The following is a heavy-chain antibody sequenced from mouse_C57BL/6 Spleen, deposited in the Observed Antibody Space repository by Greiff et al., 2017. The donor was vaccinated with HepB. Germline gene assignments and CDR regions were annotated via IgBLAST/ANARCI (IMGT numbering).Heavy chain of an antibody. Sequence: EVQLQQSGPELVKPGASVKIPCKASGYTFTDYNMDWVKQSHGKSLEWIGDINPNNGGTIYNQKFKGKATLTVDKSSSTAYMELRSLTSEDTAVYYCARGPLGVEDAMDYWGQGTSVTVSS. J-gene: IGHJ4*01. V-gene: IGHV1-18*01. D-gene: IGHD4-1*01. CDR1: GYTFTDYN. CDR3: ARGPLGVEDAMDY. CDR2: INPNNGGT.